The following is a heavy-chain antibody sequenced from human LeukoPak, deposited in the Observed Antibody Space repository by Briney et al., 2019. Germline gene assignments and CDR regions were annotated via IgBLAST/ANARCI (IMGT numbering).Heavy chain of an antibody. CDR3: AKDKSSSGPDAFDI. J-gene: IGHJ3*02. CDR2: ISYDGSNK. V-gene: IGHV3-30-3*01. D-gene: IGHD2-2*01. CDR1: GFTFSSYA. Sequence: GSLRLSCAASGFTFSSYAMHWVRQAPGKGLERVPVISYDGSNKYYADSVKGRFTISRDNSKNTLYLQMNSLRAEDTAVYYCAKDKSSSGPDAFDIWGQGTMVTVSS.